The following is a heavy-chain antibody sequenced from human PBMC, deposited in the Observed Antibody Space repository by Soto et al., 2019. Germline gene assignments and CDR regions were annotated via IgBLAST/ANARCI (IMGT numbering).Heavy chain of an antibody. J-gene: IGHJ4*01. V-gene: IGHV3-23*01. D-gene: IGHD6-13*01. CDR2: ISGSGGST. Sequence: SLRLSCAAAEVTSSSYAMSCFSKAPGKGLEWVSAISGSGGSTYYADSVKGRFTISRDNSKNTLYLQMNSLRAEDTAVYFCAKVAAAAGVRYLAYWGHGTLVTVSS. CDR3: AKVAAAAGVRYLAY. CDR1: EVTSSSYA.